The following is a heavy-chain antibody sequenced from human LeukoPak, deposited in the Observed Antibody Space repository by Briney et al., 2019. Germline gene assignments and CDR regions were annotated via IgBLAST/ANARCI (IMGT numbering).Heavy chain of an antibody. Sequence: GGSLRLSCAASGFTFGNYWMHWVRQTPGEGLLWVSEINGDGSSTAYADSVRGRFTVSRDNAKNTLYLHMNSLRAEDTAVYFCARDQVGATPIDYWGQGTVVTVSS. CDR3: ARDQVGATPIDY. D-gene: IGHD1-26*01. J-gene: IGHJ4*02. CDR1: GFTFGNYW. CDR2: INGDGSST. V-gene: IGHV3-74*03.